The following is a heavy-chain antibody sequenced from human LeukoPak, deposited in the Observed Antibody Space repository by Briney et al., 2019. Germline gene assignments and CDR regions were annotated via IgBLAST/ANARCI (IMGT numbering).Heavy chain of an antibody. J-gene: IGHJ4*02. CDR3: PKPLENYPYGGNFDY. D-gene: IGHD4-23*01. V-gene: IGHV3-23*01. Sequence: PGGSLRLSCEDSGFTLTSYAMSWVRQAPGKGLAWVSVISSSADSTYYADSVKGRFTISIDNSKNTLYLQMNNLRAEDTAVYYCPKPLENYPYGGNFDYWGQGTLVTVSS. CDR1: GFTLTSYA. CDR2: ISSSADST.